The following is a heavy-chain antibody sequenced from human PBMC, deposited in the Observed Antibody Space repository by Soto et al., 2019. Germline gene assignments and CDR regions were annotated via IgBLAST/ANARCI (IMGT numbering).Heavy chain of an antibody. D-gene: IGHD1-1*01. V-gene: IGHV3-11*06. CDR1: GFTFSDYY. CDR3: ARSGDNFNVLDY. J-gene: IGHJ4*02. Sequence: GSLRLSCAASGFTFSDYYMSWVRQAPGRGLEWISYSSNSGTFARYATSVQGRFSISRDNANNSLYLEMNSLRVEDTAVYYCARSGDNFNVLDYWGQGTPVTVSS. CDR2: SSNSGTFA.